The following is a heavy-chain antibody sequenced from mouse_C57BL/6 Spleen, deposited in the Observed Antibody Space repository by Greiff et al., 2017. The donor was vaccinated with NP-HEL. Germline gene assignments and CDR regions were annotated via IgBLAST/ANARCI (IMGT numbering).Heavy chain of an antibody. V-gene: IGHV2-9-1*01. Sequence: VMLVESGPGLVAPSQSLSITCTVSGFSLTSYAISWVRQPPGKGLEWLGVIWTGGGTNYNSALKSRLSISKDNSKSQVFLKMNSLQTDDTARYYCARNDYYGSSYWYFDVWGTGTTVTVSS. CDR1: GFSLTSYA. J-gene: IGHJ1*03. D-gene: IGHD1-1*01. CDR2: IWTGGGT. CDR3: ARNDYYGSSYWYFDV.